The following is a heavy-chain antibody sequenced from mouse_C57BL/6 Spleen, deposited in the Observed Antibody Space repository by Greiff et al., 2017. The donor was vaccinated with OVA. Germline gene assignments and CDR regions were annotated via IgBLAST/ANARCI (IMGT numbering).Heavy chain of an antibody. CDR3: ARRRVYYGSSYFDY. D-gene: IGHD1-1*01. J-gene: IGHJ2*01. CDR1: GYTFTSYW. CDR2: IDPSDSYT. Sequence: VQLQQPGAELVKPGASVKLSCKASGYTFTSYWMQWVKQRPGQGLEWIGEIDPSDSYTNYNQKFKGKATLTVDTSSSTAYMQRSSLTSEDSAVYYCARRRVYYGSSYFDYWGQGTTLTVSS. V-gene: IGHV1-50*01.